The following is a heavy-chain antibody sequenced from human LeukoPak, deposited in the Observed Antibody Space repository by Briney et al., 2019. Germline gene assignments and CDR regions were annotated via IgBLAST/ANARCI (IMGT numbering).Heavy chain of an antibody. CDR2: ISSDGRTT. V-gene: IGHV3-74*01. D-gene: IGHD3-10*01. J-gene: IGHJ4*02. Sequence: PGGSLRLSCAASGFTFSNYWMTWVRQAPGRGLVWVTRISSDGRTTNYADSVKGRFTISRDNAKNTMQLQMNSLRVEDTAVYYCARDYYGSVDYWGQGALVTVSS. CDR3: ARDYYGSVDY. CDR1: GFTFSNYW.